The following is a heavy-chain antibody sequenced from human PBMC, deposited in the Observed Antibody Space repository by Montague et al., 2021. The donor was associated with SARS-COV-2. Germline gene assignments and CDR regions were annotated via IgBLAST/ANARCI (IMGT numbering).Heavy chain of an antibody. Sequence: SETLSLTCTVSGGSISSSSYYWGWMRQPPGQELEWIGSIYYSGSTYYHPSLKSRVTISVATSKNQFSLKLSSVTAADTAVYYCARQEHIVVVVAAARGWFDPWGQGTLVAVSS. CDR1: GGSISSSSYY. J-gene: IGHJ5*02. D-gene: IGHD2-15*01. V-gene: IGHV4-39*01. CDR2: IYYSGST. CDR3: ARQEHIVVVVAAARGWFDP.